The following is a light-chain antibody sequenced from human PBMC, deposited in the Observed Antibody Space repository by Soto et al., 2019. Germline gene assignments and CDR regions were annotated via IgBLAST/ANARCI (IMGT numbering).Light chain of an antibody. V-gene: IGKV3-20*01. CDR1: QSVSNSY. CDR3: THSHNSTRQ. CDR2: GAF. Sequence: ILFTHSRGTGSWSRVEMATLYCRASQSVSNSYLAWYQQKPGQAPRLLIYGAFSRATDAPDRFSGSESGTDFTLTIERLAPEDSEVYFCTHSHNSTRQFAQGTXVEIK. J-gene: IGKJ1*01.